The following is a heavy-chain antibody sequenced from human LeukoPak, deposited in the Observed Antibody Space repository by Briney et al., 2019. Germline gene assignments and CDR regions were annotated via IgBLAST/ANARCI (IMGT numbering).Heavy chain of an antibody. CDR2: IIPILGTA. CDR3: ARYYYGSGGSLGYFDY. Sequence: ASVKVSCKASGGTFSSYAISWVRQAPGQGLEWMGGIIPILGTANYAQKFQGRVTITADKSTSTAYMELSSLRSEDTAVYYCARYYYGSGGSLGYFDYWGQGTLVTVSS. J-gene: IGHJ4*02. D-gene: IGHD3-10*01. CDR1: GGTFSSYA. V-gene: IGHV1-69*10.